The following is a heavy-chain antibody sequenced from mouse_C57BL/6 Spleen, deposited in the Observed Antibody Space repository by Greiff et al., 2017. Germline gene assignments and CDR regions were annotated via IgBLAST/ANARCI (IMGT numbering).Heavy chain of an antibody. V-gene: IGHV1-50*01. CDR3: AIWDRPRMDY. D-gene: IGHD4-1*01. CDR1: GYTFTSYW. J-gene: IGHJ4*01. Sequence: VQLQQPGAELVKPGASVKLSCKASGYTFTSYWMQWVKQRPGQGLEWIGEIDPSDSYTNYNQKFKGKATLTVDTSSSTAYMQLSSLTSEDSAVYYCAIWDRPRMDYWGQGTSVTVSS. CDR2: IDPSDSYT.